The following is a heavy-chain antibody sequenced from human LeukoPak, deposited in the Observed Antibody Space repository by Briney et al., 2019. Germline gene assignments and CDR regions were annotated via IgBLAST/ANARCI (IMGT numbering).Heavy chain of an antibody. V-gene: IGHV4-39*01. D-gene: IGHD3-3*01. Sequence: SETLSLTCTVSGGSISSSSYYWGWIRQPPGKGLEWIGSIYYSGSTYYNPSLKSRVTISVDTSKNQFSLKLSSVTAADTAVYYCARQGDYDFWGGSDPLEWGQGTLVTVSS. CDR1: GGSISSSSYY. CDR2: IYYSGST. CDR3: ARQGDYDFWGGSDPLE. J-gene: IGHJ4*02.